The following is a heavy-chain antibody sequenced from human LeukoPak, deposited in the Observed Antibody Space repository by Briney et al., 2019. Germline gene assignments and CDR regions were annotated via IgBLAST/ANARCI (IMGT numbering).Heavy chain of an antibody. J-gene: IGHJ6*02. CDR2: ISGSGGST. V-gene: IGHV3-23*01. D-gene: IGHD3-10*01. CDR1: GFTFSSYA. Sequence: PGRSLRLSCATSGFTFSSYAMSWVRQAPGKGLEWVSAISGSGGSTYYADSVKGRFTISRDNSKNTLYLQMNSLRAEDTAVYYCARVIHGSGSYYYYYYGMDVWAKGPRSPSP. CDR3: ARVIHGSGSYYYYYYGMDV.